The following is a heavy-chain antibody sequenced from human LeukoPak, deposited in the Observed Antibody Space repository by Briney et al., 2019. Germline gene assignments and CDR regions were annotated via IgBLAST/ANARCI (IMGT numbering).Heavy chain of an antibody. CDR3: GEGIYDFWSGYYRN. J-gene: IGHJ4*02. CDR2: IYYSGST. Sequence: PSETLSLTCTVSGGSISSGDYYWSWIRQPPGKGLEWIGSIYYSGSTYYNPSLKSRVTISVDTSKNQFSLKLSSVTAADTAVYYCGEGIYDFWSGYYRNWRQGTLVTVSS. D-gene: IGHD3-3*01. CDR1: GGSISSGDYY. V-gene: IGHV4-39*01.